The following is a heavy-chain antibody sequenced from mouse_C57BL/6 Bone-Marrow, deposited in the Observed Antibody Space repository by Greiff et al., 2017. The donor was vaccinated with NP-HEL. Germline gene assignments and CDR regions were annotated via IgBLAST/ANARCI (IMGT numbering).Heavy chain of an antibody. J-gene: IGHJ4*01. CDR1: GYTFTSYW. D-gene: IGHD2-4*01. CDR3: SLMITKAMDY. CDR2: IDPSDSYT. Sequence: QVQLQQPGAELVKPGASVKLSCKASGYTFTSYWMQWVKQRPGQGLEWIGEIDPSDSYTNYNQKFKGKATLTVDTSSSTAYMQLSSLTSEDSAVYYCSLMITKAMDYWGQGTSVTVSS. V-gene: IGHV1-50*01.